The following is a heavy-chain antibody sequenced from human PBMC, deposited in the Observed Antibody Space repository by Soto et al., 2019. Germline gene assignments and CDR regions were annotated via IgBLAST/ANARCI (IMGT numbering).Heavy chain of an antibody. CDR1: GFSLSTSGMC. J-gene: IGHJ6*02. Sequence: SGPTLVNPTQTLTLTCTFSGFSLSTSGMCVSWIRQPPGKALEWLALIDWDDDKYYSTSLKTRLTISKDTSKNQVVLTMTNMDPVDTATYYCARDTYYYDSSGYSDYYYYYGMDVWGQGTTVTVS. D-gene: IGHD3-22*01. CDR3: ARDTYYYDSSGYSDYYYYYGMDV. CDR2: IDWDDDK. V-gene: IGHV2-70*01.